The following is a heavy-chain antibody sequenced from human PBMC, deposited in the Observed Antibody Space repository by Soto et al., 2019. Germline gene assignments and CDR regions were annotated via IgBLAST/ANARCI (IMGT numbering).Heavy chain of an antibody. V-gene: IGHV4-34*01. D-gene: IGHD1-26*01. Sequence: SETLSLTCAVYGGSFSGYYWSWIRQPPGKGLEWIGEINHSGSTNYNPSLKSRVTISVDTSKNQFSLKLSSVTAADTAVYYCARDRRVGAYFDYWGQGTLVTVS. CDR1: GGSFSGYY. CDR3: ARDRRVGAYFDY. J-gene: IGHJ4*02. CDR2: INHSGST.